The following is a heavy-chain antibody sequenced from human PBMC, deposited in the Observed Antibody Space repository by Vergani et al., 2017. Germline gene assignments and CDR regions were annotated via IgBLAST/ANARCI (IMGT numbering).Heavy chain of an antibody. D-gene: IGHD5-12*01. CDR3: ARVSPPYSGYDFRVDS. CDR1: GDSFSINY. Sequence: QLQLQESGPGLVKPSETLSLTCTVSGDSFSINYWTWIRQTPGKGLEWIGYIYNTGNTNYNPSLKSRVTISIDKSKNEFYLELNSVTAADTAVYYCARVSPPYSGYDFRVDSWGQGNLVTVSS. V-gene: IGHV4-59*01. J-gene: IGHJ4*02. CDR2: IYNTGNT.